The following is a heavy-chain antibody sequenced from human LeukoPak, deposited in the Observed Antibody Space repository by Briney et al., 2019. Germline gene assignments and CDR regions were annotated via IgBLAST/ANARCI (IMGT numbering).Heavy chain of an antibody. Sequence: ASVKVPCKASGYTFTSYYMHWVRQAPGQGLEWMGIINPSGGSTSYAQKFQGRVTMTRDTSTSTVYMELSSLRAEDTAVYYCAKASTKTSGSYYYWGQGTLVTVSS. CDR2: INPSGGST. CDR1: GYTFTSYY. D-gene: IGHD1-26*01. J-gene: IGHJ4*02. CDR3: AKASTKTSGSYYY. V-gene: IGHV1-46*01.